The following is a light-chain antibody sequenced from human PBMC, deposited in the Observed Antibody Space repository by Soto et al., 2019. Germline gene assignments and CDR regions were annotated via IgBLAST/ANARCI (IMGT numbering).Light chain of an antibody. V-gene: IGLV2-8*01. CDR3: CSYAGSFWV. Sequence: QSALTQPPSASGSPGQSVTISCTGTSSDVGAYKYVSWYQQYPGKAPKLMIYDVSKRPSGVPDRFSGSKSGNTASLTISGLQAEDEADYYCCSYAGSFWVFGGGTKLTVL. CDR1: SSDVGAYKY. CDR2: DVS. J-gene: IGLJ3*02.